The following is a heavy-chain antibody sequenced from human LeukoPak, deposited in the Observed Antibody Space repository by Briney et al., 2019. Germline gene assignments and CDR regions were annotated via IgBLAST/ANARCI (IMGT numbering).Heavy chain of an antibody. D-gene: IGHD3-9*01. CDR1: GYTFTSYD. Sequence: ASVKVSCKASGYTFTSYDINWVRQATGQGLEWMGWMNPNSGNTGYAQKFQGRVTITRNTSISTAYMELSSLRSEDTAVYYCARGISGYDAFDIWGQGTMVTVSS. CDR3: ARGISGYDAFDI. J-gene: IGHJ3*02. CDR2: MNPNSGNT. V-gene: IGHV1-8*03.